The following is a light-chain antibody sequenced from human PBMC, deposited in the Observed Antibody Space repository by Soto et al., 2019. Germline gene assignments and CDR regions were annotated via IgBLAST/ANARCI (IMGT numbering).Light chain of an antibody. CDR2: GDI. CDR1: RSNIGAGYE. Sequence: QSVLTQPPSVSGAPGQRITISCTGSRSNIGAGYEVHWYQQLPGTAPKLLIYGDINRPSGVPDRFSGSKSGTSASLAITGLQAEDEADYYCQSYDLSLSTPYVFGTGTKVTVL. J-gene: IGLJ1*01. V-gene: IGLV1-40*01. CDR3: QSYDLSLSTPYV.